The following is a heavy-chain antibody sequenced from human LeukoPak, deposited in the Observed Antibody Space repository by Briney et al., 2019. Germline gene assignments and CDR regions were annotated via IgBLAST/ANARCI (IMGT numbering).Heavy chain of an antibody. CDR1: GFTFSNAW. CDR3: TPEVPSYYYDSSGYSN. J-gene: IGHJ4*02. CDR2: IKSKTDGGTT. V-gene: IGHV3-15*01. Sequence: PGGSLRLSCAASGFTFSNAWMSWVRQAPGKGLEWVGRIKSKTDGGTTDYAAPVKGRFTISRDDSKNTLYLQMNSLKTEDTAVYYCTPEVPSYYYDSSGYSNWGQGTLDTVSS. D-gene: IGHD3-22*01.